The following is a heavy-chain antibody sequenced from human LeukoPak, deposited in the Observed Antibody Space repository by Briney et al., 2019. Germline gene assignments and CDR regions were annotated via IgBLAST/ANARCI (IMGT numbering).Heavy chain of an antibody. V-gene: IGHV3-23*01. D-gene: IGHD4-23*01. CDR1: GFTFSNSG. J-gene: IGHJ4*02. Sequence: GGSLRLSCAASGFTFSNSGLSWVRQAPGKGLEWVSVISGSGGSTYYADSVKGRFTISRDNSKNTLYLQMNSLRAEDTAVYYCAKEDYGGNSNPLDYWGQGTLVTVSS. CDR2: ISGSGGST. CDR3: AKEDYGGNSNPLDY.